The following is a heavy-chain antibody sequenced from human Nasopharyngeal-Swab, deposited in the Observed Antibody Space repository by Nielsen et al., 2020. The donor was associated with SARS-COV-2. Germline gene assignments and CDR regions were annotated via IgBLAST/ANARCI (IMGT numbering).Heavy chain of an antibody. CDR3: ARPLSRDSTWTTEANWFDP. Sequence: GESLKISCSASGFTFSDYSMRWFRPAPGAGLEWLSYISGGSAYTKYDDSVKGRFTISRDNSENTVYLQMNSLRAEDTALYHCARPLSRDSTWTTEANWFDPWGQGTMVTVSS. CDR1: GFTFSDYS. J-gene: IGHJ5*02. D-gene: IGHD6-13*01. V-gene: IGHV3-11*03. CDR2: ISGGSAYT.